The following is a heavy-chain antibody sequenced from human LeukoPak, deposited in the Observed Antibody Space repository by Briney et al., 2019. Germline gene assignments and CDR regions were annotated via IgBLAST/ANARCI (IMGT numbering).Heavy chain of an antibody. CDR1: GGSFSGYY. D-gene: IGHD6-13*01. Sequence: SETLSLTCAVYGGSFSGYYWSWIRQPPGKGLEWIGEINHSGSTNYNPSLESRVTISVDTSKNQFSLKLSSVTAADTAVYYCARKKGSSWIDYWGQGTLVTVSS. J-gene: IGHJ4*02. CDR3: ARKKGSSWIDY. V-gene: IGHV4-34*01. CDR2: INHSGST.